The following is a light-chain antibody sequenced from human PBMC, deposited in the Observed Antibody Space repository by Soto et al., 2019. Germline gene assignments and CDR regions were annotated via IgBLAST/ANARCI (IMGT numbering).Light chain of an antibody. CDR3: QHFRA. CDR1: QSVRNY. CDR2: DAS. J-gene: IGKJ5*01. V-gene: IGKV3-11*01. Sequence: IVSTQSPATLSLSPGETATLSCRASQSVRNYLAWYQQKPGQAPRLLIYDASNRATGIPARFSGTGSETDFTLTISRLEPEDFVLYYCQHFRAFGQGTRLEIK.